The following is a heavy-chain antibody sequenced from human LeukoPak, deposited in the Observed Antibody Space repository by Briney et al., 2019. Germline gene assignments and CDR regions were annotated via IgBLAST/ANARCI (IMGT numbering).Heavy chain of an antibody. D-gene: IGHD6-13*01. Sequence: PSETLSLTCAVYGGSFSGYYWSWIRQPPGKGLEWIGEINHSGSTHYNPSLKSRVTISVDTSQRQFSLRLTSVTAADTAVYYCASGRYLTTSGGAAAGFLDYWGQGSLVTVST. J-gene: IGHJ4*02. CDR2: INHSGST. V-gene: IGHV4-34*01. CDR3: ASGRYLTTSGGAAAGFLDY. CDR1: GGSFSGYY.